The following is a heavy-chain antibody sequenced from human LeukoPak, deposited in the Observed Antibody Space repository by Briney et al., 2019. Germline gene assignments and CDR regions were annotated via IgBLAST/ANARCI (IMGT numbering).Heavy chain of an antibody. CDR1: GGTFSSYA. CDR3: ARPRDNWKPEFDY. CDR2: ISAYNGNT. Sequence: ASVKVSCKASGGTFSSYAISWVRQAPGQGLEWMGWISAYNGNTNYAQKLQGRVTMTTDTSTSTAYMELRSLRSDDTAVYYCARPRDNWKPEFDYWGQGTLVTVSS. J-gene: IGHJ4*02. V-gene: IGHV1-18*01. D-gene: IGHD1-20*01.